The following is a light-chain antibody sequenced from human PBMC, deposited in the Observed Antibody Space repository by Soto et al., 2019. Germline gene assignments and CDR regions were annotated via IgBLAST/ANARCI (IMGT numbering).Light chain of an antibody. CDR3: NSYTSKSTGV. V-gene: IGLV2-14*01. CDR1: SSDVGGYNY. CDR2: ELI. J-gene: IGLJ1*01. Sequence: QSALTQPASVSGSPGQSITISCTGTSSDVGGYNYVSWYQQHPGKAPKLIIYELINRPSGVSNRFSGSKSGNTASLTIAGLQAEDEADYYCNSYTSKSTGVFGTGTTVTVL.